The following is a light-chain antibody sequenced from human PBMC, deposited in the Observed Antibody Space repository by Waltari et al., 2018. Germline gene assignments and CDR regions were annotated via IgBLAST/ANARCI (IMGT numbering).Light chain of an antibody. V-gene: IGKV3-20*01. CDR3: QQYGSSPRT. J-gene: IGKJ1*01. Sequence: EIVLTHSPGTLSLSPGETATLSCRASQSVSSNYLGWYQQKPGQAPRLLIHGASSRATGIPDRFSGSGSGADFTLTISRLEPEDFAVYYCQQYGSSPRTFGQGTKVEIK. CDR2: GAS. CDR1: QSVSSNY.